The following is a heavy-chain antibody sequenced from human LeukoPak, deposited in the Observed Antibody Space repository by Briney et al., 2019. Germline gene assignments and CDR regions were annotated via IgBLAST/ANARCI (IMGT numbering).Heavy chain of an antibody. J-gene: IGHJ4*02. CDR3: ARRHYDSSGYYFDY. V-gene: IGHV1-18*01. D-gene: IGHD3-22*01. CDR1: GYTFTSYG. Sequence: ASVTVSCKASGYTFTSYGISWVRQAPGQGLEWMGWISAYNGNTNYAQKLQGRVTITTDTSSSTAYMEVRRLRSKDTGVYYCARRHYDSSGYYFDYWGQGTLVTVSS. CDR2: ISAYNGNT.